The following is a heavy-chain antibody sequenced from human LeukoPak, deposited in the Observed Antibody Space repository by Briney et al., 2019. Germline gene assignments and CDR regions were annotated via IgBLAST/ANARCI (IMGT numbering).Heavy chain of an antibody. V-gene: IGHV3-72*01. D-gene: IGHD7-27*01. CDR1: GFTFSDHH. Sequence: GGSLRLSCAASGFTFSDHHMGWVRQAPGEGLEWVARIRNKANRYTTEYAASVKGRFTISRDDSENSLYLQMDSLKTEDTAVYYCARSPLGIAPFDYWGQGTLVTVSS. J-gene: IGHJ4*02. CDR2: IRNKANRYTT. CDR3: ARSPLGIAPFDY.